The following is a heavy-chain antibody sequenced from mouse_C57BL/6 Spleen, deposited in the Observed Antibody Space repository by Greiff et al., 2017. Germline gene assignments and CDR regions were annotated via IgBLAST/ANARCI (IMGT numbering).Heavy chain of an antibody. J-gene: IGHJ1*03. CDR3: ARHGYYGNYLWYFDV. Sequence: QVQLKESGAELVKPGASVKLSCKASGYTFTEYTIHWVKQRSGQGLEWIGWFYPGSGSIKYNEKFKDKDTLNADESSSTVYMELSRLTSEDSAVYFCARHGYYGNYLWYFDVWGTGTTVTVSS. CDR2: FYPGSGSI. V-gene: IGHV1-62-2*01. D-gene: IGHD2-1*01. CDR1: GYTFTEYT.